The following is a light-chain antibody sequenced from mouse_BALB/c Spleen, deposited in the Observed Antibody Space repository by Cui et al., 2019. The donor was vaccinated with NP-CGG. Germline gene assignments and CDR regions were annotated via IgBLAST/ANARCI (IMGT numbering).Light chain of an antibody. CDR1: TGAVTTSNY. J-gene: IGLJ1*01. CDR2: GTK. V-gene: IGLV1*01. Sequence: QAVLTQESALTTSPGETVTLTCRSSTGAVTTSNYANWVQEKPDHLFTSLIGGTKNRIPGVPARFSGSLIGDKAALTITGAQTEDEAIYFCALWYSNHWVFGGGTKLTVL. CDR3: ALWYSNHWV.